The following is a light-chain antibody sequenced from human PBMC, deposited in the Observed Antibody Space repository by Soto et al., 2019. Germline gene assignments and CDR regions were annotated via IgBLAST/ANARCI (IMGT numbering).Light chain of an antibody. CDR1: QSVLYSSNNKNC. CDR2: WAS. Sequence: DIVMTQSPDSLAVSLGERATINCKSSQSVLYSSNNKNCLAWYQQKPGQPPKLLIYWASTRESGVPDRFSDSGSQTDITLTISRLQAEDVAVYYCKQYYSSPVALGQGTKLEIK. V-gene: IGKV4-1*01. CDR3: KQYYSSPVA. J-gene: IGKJ2*01.